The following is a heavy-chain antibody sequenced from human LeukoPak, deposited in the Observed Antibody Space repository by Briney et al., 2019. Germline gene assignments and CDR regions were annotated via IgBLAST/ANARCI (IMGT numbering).Heavy chain of an antibody. CDR3: AKRGMTTIKEGFDF. D-gene: IGHD5-24*01. J-gene: IGHJ4*02. CDR2: VSDIGRST. V-gene: IGHV3-23*01. CDR1: GFTVSSNY. Sequence: GGSLRLSCVASGFTVSSNYMSWVRQAPGKGLEWVSAVSDIGRSTYYADSVKGRFTISRDNSKNTLYLHMNSLRAEDTAVYYCAKRGMTTIKEGFDFWGQGTLVTVSS.